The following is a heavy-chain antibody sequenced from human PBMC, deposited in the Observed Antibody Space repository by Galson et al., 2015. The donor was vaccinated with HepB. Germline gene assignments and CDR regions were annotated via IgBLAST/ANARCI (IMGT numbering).Heavy chain of an antibody. Sequence: SLRLSCAASRFTFSSYAMSWVRLAPGKGLEWVSAVCSRGDNTYYADSVRGRFAISRDNSRNTLYLHMTSLRAEDTAIYYCACREAYSRTSYAAVDDWGQGTTAPVSS. CDR2: VCSRGDNT. CDR3: ACREAYSRTSYAAVDD. J-gene: IGHJ6*02. CDR1: RFTFSSYA. D-gene: IGHD2-2*01. V-gene: IGHV3-23*01.